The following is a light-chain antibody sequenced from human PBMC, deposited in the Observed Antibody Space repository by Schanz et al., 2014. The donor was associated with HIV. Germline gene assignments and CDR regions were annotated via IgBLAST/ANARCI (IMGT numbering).Light chain of an antibody. Sequence: QSVLTQQPSVSEAPRQRVTISCSGSSSNIGNNAVNWYQQLPGKAPKLLIYYDDLLPSGVSDRFSGSKSDTSASLAISGLQSEDEADYYCAAWDDSLNGYVFGTGTKLTVL. CDR2: YDD. CDR3: AAWDDSLNGYV. V-gene: IGLV1-36*01. J-gene: IGLJ1*01. CDR1: SSNIGNNA.